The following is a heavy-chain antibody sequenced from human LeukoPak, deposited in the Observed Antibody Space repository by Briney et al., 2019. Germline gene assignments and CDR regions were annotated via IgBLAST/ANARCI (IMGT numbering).Heavy chain of an antibody. CDR3: VKGQYYGSGSKNHMDY. Sequence: PGGSLRLSCSAAGFTFSSYAMHWVRQAPGKGLEYVSAISSNGGSPYYADSVKGRFTISRDNSKNTLYLQMSSLRAEDTAVYYCVKGQYYGSGSKNHMDYWGQGTLVTVSS. D-gene: IGHD3-10*01. J-gene: IGHJ4*02. V-gene: IGHV3-64D*06. CDR1: GFTFSSYA. CDR2: ISSNGGSP.